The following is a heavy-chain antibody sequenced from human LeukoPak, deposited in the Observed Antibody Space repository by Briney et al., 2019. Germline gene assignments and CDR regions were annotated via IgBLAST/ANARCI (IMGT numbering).Heavy chain of an antibody. J-gene: IGHJ4*02. CDR3: TRDRNYYDSSAYWDY. Sequence: PGRSLRLSCAASGFAFSSHGMHWVRQAPCKGLEWVALISYDGSDKYYADSVKGRFTISRDNSKNTLYLQMNSLRSEDTSLYYCTRDRNYYDSSAYWDYWGQGTLVTVSS. CDR1: GFAFSSHG. D-gene: IGHD3-22*01. V-gene: IGHV3-30*03. CDR2: ISYDGSDK.